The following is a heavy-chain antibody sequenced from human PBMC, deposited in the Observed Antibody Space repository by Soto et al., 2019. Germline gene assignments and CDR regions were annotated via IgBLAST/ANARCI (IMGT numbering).Heavy chain of an antibody. Sequence: EVQLVESGGGLVQPGGSLRLSCAASGFTFSTDDMHWVRQATGKGLEWVAAISTTGGTHYPDSVKGRFTISRDNAKYSLYLQMNSLRAGDTAVYYCARGRTRSSCYDYWGQGTLVTVSP. CDR1: GFTFSTDD. CDR2: ISTTGGT. J-gene: IGHJ4*02. D-gene: IGHD2-15*01. V-gene: IGHV3-13*01. CDR3: ARGRTRSSCYDY.